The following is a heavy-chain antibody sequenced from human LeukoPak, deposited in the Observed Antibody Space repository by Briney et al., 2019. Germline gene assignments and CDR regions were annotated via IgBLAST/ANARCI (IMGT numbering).Heavy chain of an antibody. CDR1: GFTFSSYG. CDR3: AKDSRPGTGGWFDP. CDR2: IRDDGGNK. D-gene: IGHD1-14*01. Sequence: GGSLRLSCAASGFTFSSYGMHWVRQAPGKGLEWVAFIRDDGGNKYYAGSVKGRFTISRENYKNTLYLQMNSLRAEDTAVYYCAKDSRPGTGGWFDPWGQGTLVTVSS. J-gene: IGHJ5*02. V-gene: IGHV3-30*02.